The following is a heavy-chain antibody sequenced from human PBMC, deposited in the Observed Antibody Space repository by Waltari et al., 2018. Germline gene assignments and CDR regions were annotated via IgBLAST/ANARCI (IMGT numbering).Heavy chain of an antibody. V-gene: IGHV1-2*06. D-gene: IGHD2-2*01. Sequence: QVQLVQSGAEVKKPGDSVKVSCKASGFTFTGYFLHWIRQATGQGLEWKGRINPNSGDTNYAQNFQGRVTMTRDTSISTAYMELSGLRSDDTAFYYCARDPSTRSDSWGQGTLVTVSS. CDR1: GFTFTGYF. CDR2: INPNSGDT. CDR3: ARDPSTRSDS. J-gene: IGHJ5*01.